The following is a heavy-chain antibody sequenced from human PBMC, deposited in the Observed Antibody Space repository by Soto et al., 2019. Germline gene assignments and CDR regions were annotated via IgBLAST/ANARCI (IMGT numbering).Heavy chain of an antibody. V-gene: IGHV3-30*18. J-gene: IGHJ6*02. CDR2: ISYDGSNK. CDR3: AKEGAAAGTWDYYYYYGMDV. D-gene: IGHD6-13*01. CDR1: GFTFSSYG. Sequence: VGSLRLSCAASGFTFSSYGMHWVRQAPGKGLEWVAVISYDGSNKYYADSVKGRFTISRDNSKNTLYLQMNSLRAEDTAVYYCAKEGAAAGTWDYYYYYGMDVWGQGTTVTVSS.